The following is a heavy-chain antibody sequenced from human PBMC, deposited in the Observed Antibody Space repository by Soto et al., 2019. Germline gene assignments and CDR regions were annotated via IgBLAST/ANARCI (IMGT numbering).Heavy chain of an antibody. CDR3: ARDPYGGTSLYFYY. CDR1: GFTFSSYA. CDR2: ISYDGSHK. Sequence: QVQLVESGGGVVQPGRSLRLSCAASGFTFSSYAMHWVRQAPGKGLEWVAVISYDGSHKNYGDSVKGRFTISRDHSQNTVYLQMNSLRGEDTAVYYCARDPYGGTSLYFYYWGQGTRVTVSS. D-gene: IGHD2-15*01. V-gene: IGHV3-30*14. J-gene: IGHJ4*02.